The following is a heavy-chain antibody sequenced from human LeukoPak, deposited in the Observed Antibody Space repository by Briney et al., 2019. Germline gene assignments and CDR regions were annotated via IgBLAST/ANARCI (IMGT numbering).Heavy chain of an antibody. Sequence: GESLKISCKGSGYSFTNYWIGWVRQVPGKGLEWMGIIYPGDSDTRYSPSFQGQVTISADKSISTAYLQWSSLKASDTAMYYCARAHPSIAVAEEYFDYWGQGTLVTVSS. CDR1: GYSFTNYW. J-gene: IGHJ4*02. CDR2: IYPGDSDT. V-gene: IGHV5-51*01. D-gene: IGHD6-19*01. CDR3: ARAHPSIAVAEEYFDY.